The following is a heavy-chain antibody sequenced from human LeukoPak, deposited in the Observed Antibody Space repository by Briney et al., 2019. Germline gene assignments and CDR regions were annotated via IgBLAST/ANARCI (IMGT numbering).Heavy chain of an antibody. V-gene: IGHV1-69*13. Sequence: ASVKVSCKASGGTFSSYAISWVRRAPGQGLEWMGGIIPIFATADYAQKFQGRVTITADESTSAAYMELSSLRSEDTAVYYCAVGVRGSGSYQIWGHAFDIWGQGTMVTVSS. J-gene: IGHJ3*02. CDR3: AVGVRGSGSYQIWGHAFDI. CDR1: GGTFSSYA. CDR2: IIPIFATA. D-gene: IGHD3-10*01.